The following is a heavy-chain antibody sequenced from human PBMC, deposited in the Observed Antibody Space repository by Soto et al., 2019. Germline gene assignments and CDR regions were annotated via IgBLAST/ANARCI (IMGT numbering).Heavy chain of an antibody. D-gene: IGHD2-2*01. J-gene: IGHJ3*01. Sequence: EVQLVESGGGLVQPGESLRLSCAASGFTFSTYWMSWVRQAPGKGLEWVANIKQDGSEKYYVDSVKGRFTISRDNAKNSLYLQMSSLRAEDTAVYYCARQSSTSDAFEVWGKWTMVTVSS. CDR2: IKQDGSEK. CDR1: GFTFSTYW. V-gene: IGHV3-7*03. CDR3: ARQSSTSDAFEV.